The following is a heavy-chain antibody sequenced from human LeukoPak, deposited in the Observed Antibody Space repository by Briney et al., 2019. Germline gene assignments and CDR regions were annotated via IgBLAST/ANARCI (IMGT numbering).Heavy chain of an antibody. J-gene: IGHJ3*02. CDR2: IRYDGSNK. CDR1: GFTFSSYS. CDR3: AKDLYDYVWGTNDAFDI. D-gene: IGHD3-16*01. Sequence: GGSLRLSCAASGFTFSSYSMNWVRQAPGKGLERVAFIRYDGSNKYYADSVKDRLTISRDNSKNTLYLQMNSLRAEDTAVYYCAKDLYDYVWGTNDAFDIWGQGTMVTVSS. V-gene: IGHV3-30*02.